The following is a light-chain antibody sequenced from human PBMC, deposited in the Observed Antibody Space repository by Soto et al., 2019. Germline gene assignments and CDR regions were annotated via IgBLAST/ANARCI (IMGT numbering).Light chain of an antibody. CDR1: SSDVGGYNY. V-gene: IGLV2-14*01. CDR2: EVS. J-gene: IGLJ3*02. Sequence: QSVLAQPASVSGSLGQSITISCTGTSSDVGGYNYVSWYQQHPGKAPKLMIYEVSNRPSGVSNRFSGSKSGNTASLTISGLQAEDEADYYCRSFTSTSTQVLGGGTKLTVL. CDR3: RSFTSTSTQV.